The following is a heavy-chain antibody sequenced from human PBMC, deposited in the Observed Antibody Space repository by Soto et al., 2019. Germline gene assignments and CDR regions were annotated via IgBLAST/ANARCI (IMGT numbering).Heavy chain of an antibody. CDR2: IYDSEST. CDR3: TRSGSGTYYNGWFYP. J-gene: IGHJ5*02. CDR1: GASVSSGSYY. Sequence: QVQLQESGPGLVKPSETLSLTCTVSGASVSSGSYYWNWIRQPPGKGLEWIGCIYDSESTNYNPSLKSRVTISVDTSKNQFSLKLSSVTAADTAVYYCTRSGSGTYYNGWFYPWGQGTLVTVSS. V-gene: IGHV4-61*01. D-gene: IGHD3-10*01.